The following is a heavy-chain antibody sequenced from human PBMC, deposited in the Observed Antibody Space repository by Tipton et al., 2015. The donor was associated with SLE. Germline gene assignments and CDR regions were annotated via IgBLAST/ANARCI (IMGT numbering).Heavy chain of an antibody. CDR1: GGSFSGYY. D-gene: IGHD3-10*01. Sequence: GLVKPSETLSLTCAVYGGSFSGYYWSWIRQPPGKGLEWIGYIYYSGSTNYNPSLKSRVTISVDTSKNQFSLKLSSVTAADTAVYYCARITMVQGVIGAFDIWGQGTMVTVSS. CDR3: ARITMVQGVIGAFDI. CDR2: IYYSGST. J-gene: IGHJ3*02. V-gene: IGHV4-59*12.